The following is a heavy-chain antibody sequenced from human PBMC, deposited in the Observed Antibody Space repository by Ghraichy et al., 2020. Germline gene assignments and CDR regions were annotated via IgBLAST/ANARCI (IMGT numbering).Heavy chain of an antibody. D-gene: IGHD3/OR15-3a*01. Sequence: SVKVSCKASGGTFSSYAISWVRQAPGQGLEWMGGIIPIFGTANYAQKFQGRVTITADESTSTAYMELSSLRSEDTAVYYCARELDQAAYSFDPWGQGTLVTVSS. V-gene: IGHV1-69*13. CDR2: IIPIFGTA. CDR3: ARELDQAAYSFDP. CDR1: GGTFSSYA. J-gene: IGHJ5*02.